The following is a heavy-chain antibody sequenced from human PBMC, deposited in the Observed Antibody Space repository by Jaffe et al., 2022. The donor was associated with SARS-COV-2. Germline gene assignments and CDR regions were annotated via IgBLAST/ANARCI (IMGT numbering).Heavy chain of an antibody. CDR3: ARWGSGYSYGTRDPYWYFDL. CDR2: IDWDDDK. Sequence: QVTLRESGPALVKPTQTLTLTCTFSGFSLSTSGMCVSWIRQPPGKALEWLALIDWDDDKYYSTSLKTRLTISKDTSKNQVVLTMTNMDPVDTATYYCARWGSGYSYGTRDPYWYFDLWGRGTLVTVSS. D-gene: IGHD5-18*01. J-gene: IGHJ2*01. V-gene: IGHV2-70*01. CDR1: GFSLSTSGMC.